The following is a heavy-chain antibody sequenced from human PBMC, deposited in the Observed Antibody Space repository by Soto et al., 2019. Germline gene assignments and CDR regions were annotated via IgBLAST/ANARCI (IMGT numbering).Heavy chain of an antibody. CDR1: GFTFGDSY. Sequence: LSLSCAGSGFTFGDSYMGWIRQAPGKGLEWLSYISPGSRYPAYADSVKGRFTISRDNAKRSLYLQMMSLTAEDTAIYYCVRGGGGGLFDPWGQGTMVTVSS. CDR3: VRGGGGGLFDP. D-gene: IGHD2-15*01. J-gene: IGHJ5*02. V-gene: IGHV3-11*06. CDR2: ISPGSRYP.